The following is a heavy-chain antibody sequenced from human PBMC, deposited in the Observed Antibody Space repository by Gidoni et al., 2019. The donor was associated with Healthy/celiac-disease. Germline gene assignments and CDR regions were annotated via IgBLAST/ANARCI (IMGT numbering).Heavy chain of an antibody. CDR3: TTVGVIVVVPAAPLDI. CDR2: IKSKTDGGTT. V-gene: IGHV3-15*07. J-gene: IGHJ3*02. D-gene: IGHD2-2*01. Sequence: EVQLVEPGGGLVKPGVLLRLPCAASGFTFSNACMNWVRRAPGKGLEWVGRIKSKTDGGTTDYAAPVKGRFTISRDDSKNTLYLQMNSLKTEDTAVYYCTTVGVIVVVPAAPLDIWGQGTMVTVSS. CDR1: GFTFSNAC.